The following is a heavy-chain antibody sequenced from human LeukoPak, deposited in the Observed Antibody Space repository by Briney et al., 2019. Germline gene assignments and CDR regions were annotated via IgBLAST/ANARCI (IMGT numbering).Heavy chain of an antibody. D-gene: IGHD4-23*01. V-gene: IGHV3-7*03. CDR1: GFTFSSYA. Sequence: GGSLRLSCAASGFTFSSYAMSWVRQAPGKGLEWVGNIKQDGGEKNYVDSVRGRFTISRDNAKNSLYMQMNSLRAEDTAVYYCARDHLTVGATGSSDIWGQGTMVTVSS. J-gene: IGHJ3*02. CDR3: ARDHLTVGATGSSDI. CDR2: IKQDGGEK.